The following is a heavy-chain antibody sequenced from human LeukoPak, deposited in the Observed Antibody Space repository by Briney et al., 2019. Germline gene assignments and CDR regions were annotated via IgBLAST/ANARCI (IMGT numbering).Heavy chain of an antibody. Sequence: GASVKVSCKASGCTFTGSFMHWVRQAPGQGLEWMGWINSNTGGTKFAQKFQGRVTMTRDTSISTVYMELSRLTSDDTAMYYCARADPVSYWGQGTQVTVSS. CDR3: ARADPVSY. CDR2: INSNTGGT. J-gene: IGHJ4*02. CDR1: GCTFTGSF. V-gene: IGHV1-2*02. D-gene: IGHD3-10*01.